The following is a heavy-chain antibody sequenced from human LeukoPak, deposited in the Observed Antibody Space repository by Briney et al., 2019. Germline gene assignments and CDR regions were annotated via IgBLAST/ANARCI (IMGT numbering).Heavy chain of an antibody. CDR2: IYYSGNT. J-gene: IGHJ6*03. V-gene: IGHV4-39*01. CDR3: ARVIKGQWLGSRYYYYYYMDV. CDR1: GDSISSSNSY. Sequence: PSGTLSLTCTVSGDSISSSNSYWGWIRQPPGKGLEWIGSIYYSGNTYYNASLKSRVSISVDTSKNQFSLKLSSVTAADTAVYYCARVIKGQWLGSRYYYYYYMDVWGKGTTVTVSS. D-gene: IGHD6-19*01.